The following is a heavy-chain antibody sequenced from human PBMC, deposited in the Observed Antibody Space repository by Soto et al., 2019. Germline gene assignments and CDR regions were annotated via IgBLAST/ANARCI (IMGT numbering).Heavy chain of an antibody. CDR2: ITSSSTTI. V-gene: IGHV3-48*01. Sequence: GGSLRLSCTASEFTFSTYNMNWVRQAPGKGLEWISYITSSSTTIYYSDSVKGRFTIPRDNAKKSVFLQMNSLRAEDTAVYYCVGGVVGSNYYYLDFWGQGTQVTVSS. CDR3: VGGVVGSNYYYLDF. D-gene: IGHD4-4*01. J-gene: IGHJ4*02. CDR1: EFTFSTYN.